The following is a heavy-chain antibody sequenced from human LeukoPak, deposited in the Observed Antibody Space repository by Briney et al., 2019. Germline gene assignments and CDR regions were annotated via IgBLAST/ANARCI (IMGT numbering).Heavy chain of an antibody. V-gene: IGHV4-34*01. J-gene: IGHJ4*02. D-gene: IGHD3-10*01. CDR3: ARGRAGTTRIPMVRGVADY. CDR1: GGSFSGYY. Sequence: SETLSLTCAVYGGSFSGYYWSWIRQPPGKGLEWSGEINHSGSTNYNPSLKSRVTISVDTSKNQFSLKLRSVPAADTAVYYCARGRAGTTRIPMVRGVADYWGQGTLVTVSS. CDR2: INHSGST.